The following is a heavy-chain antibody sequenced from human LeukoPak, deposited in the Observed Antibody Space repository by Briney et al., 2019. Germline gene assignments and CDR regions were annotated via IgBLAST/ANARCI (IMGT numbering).Heavy chain of an antibody. V-gene: IGHV3-21*01. D-gene: IGHD1-26*01. CDR3: ARDSETRAGYFQH. CDR1: GFAFSSYS. Sequence: GGSLRLSCAASGFAFSSYSMNWVRQAPGKGLEWVASISSSSSYIYYADSVKGRFTTSRDNAKNSLYLQMNSLRAEDTAVYYCARDSETRAGYFQHWGQGTLVTVSS. J-gene: IGHJ1*01. CDR2: ISSSSSYI.